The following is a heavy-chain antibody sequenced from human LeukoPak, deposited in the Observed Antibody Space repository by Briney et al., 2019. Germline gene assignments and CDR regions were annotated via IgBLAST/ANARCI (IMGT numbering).Heavy chain of an antibody. CDR1: GGTFSSYA. Sequence: SVKVSCKASGGTFSSYAISWVRQAPGQGLEWMGGIIPIFGTANYAQKFQGRVTITADESTSTAYMELSSLRSEDTAVYYCARVPYYDILTGYYYYYGMDVWGQGTTVTVSS. J-gene: IGHJ6*02. CDR2: IIPIFGTA. V-gene: IGHV1-69*13. CDR3: ARVPYYDILTGYYYYYGMDV. D-gene: IGHD3-9*01.